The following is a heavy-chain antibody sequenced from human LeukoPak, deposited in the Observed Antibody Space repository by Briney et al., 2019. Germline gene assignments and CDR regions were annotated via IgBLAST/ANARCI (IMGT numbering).Heavy chain of an antibody. CDR1: GYTFTTYD. Sequence: GASVKASCKASGYTFTTYDINWVRQATGQGLEWMGWMNPNRGNTGYTQKFQGRVTMTRNTSISTAYMELSSLRSEDTAVYYCARGRGSGHKENWFDPWGQGTLVTVSS. J-gene: IGHJ5*02. CDR3: ARGRGSGHKENWFDP. V-gene: IGHV1-8*01. CDR2: MNPNRGNT. D-gene: IGHD6-19*01.